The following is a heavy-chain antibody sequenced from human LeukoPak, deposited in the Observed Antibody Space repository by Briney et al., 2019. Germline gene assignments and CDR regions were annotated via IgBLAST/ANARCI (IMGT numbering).Heavy chain of an antibody. CDR1: GFTFSSYG. D-gene: IGHD3-22*01. CDR2: ISYDGSNK. CDR3: ASSSGYSDWFDP. J-gene: IGHJ5*02. V-gene: IGHV3-30*03. Sequence: GRSLRLSCAASGFTFSSYGMHWVRQAPGKGLEWVAVISYDGSNKYYADSVKGRFTISRDNAKNTVYLQMNSLRAEDTAVYYCASSSGYSDWFDPWGQGTLVTVSS.